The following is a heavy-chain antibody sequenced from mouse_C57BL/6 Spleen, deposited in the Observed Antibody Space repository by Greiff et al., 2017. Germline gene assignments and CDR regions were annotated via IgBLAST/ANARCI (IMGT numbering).Heavy chain of an antibody. CDR3: GISHYYGNSYLLDY. CDR1: GYTFTSYW. CDR2: IHPSDSDT. J-gene: IGHJ2*01. V-gene: IGHV1-74*01. Sequence: QVQLQQPGAELVKPGASVKVSCKASGYTFTSYWMHWVKQRPGQGLEWIGRIHPSDSDTNYNQKFKGKATLTVDKSSSTAYMQLSSLTSEDSAVXYCGISHYYGNSYLLDYWGQGTTLTVSS. D-gene: IGHD1-1*01.